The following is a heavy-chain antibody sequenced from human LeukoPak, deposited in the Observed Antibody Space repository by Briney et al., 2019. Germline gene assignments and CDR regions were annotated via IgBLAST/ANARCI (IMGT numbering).Heavy chain of an antibody. CDR2: ISISGGST. J-gene: IGHJ4*02. CDR1: GFTFSTYA. CDR3: ARVFRGYDSSAYYYDYFDY. V-gene: IGHV3-23*01. D-gene: IGHD3-22*01. Sequence: GGSLRLSCVASGFTFSTYAMSWVRQAPGKGLEWVSGISISGGSTYYADSVKGRFTISRDNSKNTLYLQMNSLRAEDTAVYYCARVFRGYDSSAYYYDYFDYGGQGPLVPVSS.